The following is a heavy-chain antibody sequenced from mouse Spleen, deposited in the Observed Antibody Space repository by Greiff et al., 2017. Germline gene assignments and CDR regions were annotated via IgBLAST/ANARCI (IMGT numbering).Heavy chain of an antibody. V-gene: IGHV1-4*01. CDR3: ARSRDGYFDY. Sequence: VQVVESGAELARPGASVKMSCKASGYTFTSYTMHWVKQRPGQGLEWIGYINPSSGYTNYNQKFKDKATLTADKSSSTAYMQLSSLTSEDSAVYYCARSRDGYFDYWGQGTTLTVSS. D-gene: IGHD2-3*01. CDR2: INPSSGYT. J-gene: IGHJ2*01. CDR1: GYTFTSYT.